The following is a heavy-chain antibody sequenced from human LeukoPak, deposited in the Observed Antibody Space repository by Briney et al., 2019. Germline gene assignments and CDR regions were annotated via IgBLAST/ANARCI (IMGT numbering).Heavy chain of an antibody. CDR1: GGSISSHY. CDR3: ARGYRDDSSGYYPRYYYYYMDV. Sequence: SETLSLTCTVSGGSISSHYWSWIRQPPGKGLEWIGYIYYSGSTNYNPPLKSRVTISVDTSKNQFSLKLSSVTAADTAVYYCARGYRDDSSGYYPRYYYYYMDVWGKGTTVTVSS. CDR2: IYYSGST. J-gene: IGHJ6*03. D-gene: IGHD3-22*01. V-gene: IGHV4-59*11.